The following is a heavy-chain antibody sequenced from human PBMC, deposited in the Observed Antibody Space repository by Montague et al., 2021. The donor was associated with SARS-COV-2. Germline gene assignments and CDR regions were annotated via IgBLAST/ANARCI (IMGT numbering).Heavy chain of an antibody. Sequence: SLRLSCAATGFTFSTCSMNWVRQAPGKGLEWISYISGSSGTIYYADSVKGRFTVSRDNARDSLSLQMNSLGADDTAVYYCARHDSWSDYLMSTLYGMDVWGLGTTVIVSS. CDR2: ISGSSGTI. J-gene: IGHJ6*02. CDR1: GFTFSTCS. D-gene: IGHD3-3*01. V-gene: IGHV3-48*04. CDR3: ARHDSWSDYLMSTLYGMDV.